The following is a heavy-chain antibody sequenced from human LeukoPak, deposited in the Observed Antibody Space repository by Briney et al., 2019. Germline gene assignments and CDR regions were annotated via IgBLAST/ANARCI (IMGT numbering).Heavy chain of an antibody. J-gene: IGHJ4*02. CDR1: GYTFTGYY. CDR3: ARETTVDYLPFDY. D-gene: IGHD4-17*01. V-gene: IGHV1-2*02. Sequence: ASVRVSCKASGYTFTGYYMHWVRQAPGQGLEWMGWINPNSGGTNYAQKFQGRVTMTRDTSISTAYMELSRLRSDDTAVYYCARETTVDYLPFDYWGQGTLVTVSS. CDR2: INPNSGGT.